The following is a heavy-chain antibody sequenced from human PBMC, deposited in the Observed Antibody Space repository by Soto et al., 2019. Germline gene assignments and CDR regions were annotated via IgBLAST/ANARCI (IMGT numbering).Heavy chain of an antibody. CDR1: GYTFTSYG. Sequence: ASVKVSCKASGYTFTSYGMSWVRQAPGQGLEWMGWISAYNGNTNYAQKLQGRVTMTTDTSTSTAYMELRSLRSDDTAVYYCARDAPPSIVVVPAANWFDPWGQGTLVTVSS. CDR2: ISAYNGNT. CDR3: ARDAPPSIVVVPAANWFDP. J-gene: IGHJ5*02. V-gene: IGHV1-18*01. D-gene: IGHD2-2*01.